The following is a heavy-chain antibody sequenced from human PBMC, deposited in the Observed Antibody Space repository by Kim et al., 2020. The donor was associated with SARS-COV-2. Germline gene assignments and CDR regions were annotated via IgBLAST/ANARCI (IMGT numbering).Heavy chain of an antibody. D-gene: IGHD4-17*01. CDR1: GFTFSASA. CDR3: SRHSGKHGDRGFDN. Sequence: GGSLRLSCAASGFTFSASAMHWVRQASGKGLEWVGRIRSKPNNYATSYAASVTGRFTISSDDSTNTVYLQMDSLKTDDTAVYFCSRHSGKHGDRGFDNWGQGTLVTVSS. V-gene: IGHV3-73*01. J-gene: IGHJ4*02. CDR2: IRSKPNNYAT.